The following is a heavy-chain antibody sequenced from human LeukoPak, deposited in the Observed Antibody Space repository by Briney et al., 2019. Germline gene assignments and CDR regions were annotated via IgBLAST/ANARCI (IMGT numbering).Heavy chain of an antibody. CDR2: ISYDGSNK. CDR1: GFTFSSYC. Sequence: GGSLRLSFAASGFTFSSYCMHWGRQAPGKGLEGVAVISYDGSNKYYADSVKGRFTISRDNSKNTLYLQMNSLRAEDTAVYYCAKDPPGRGSYPDYWGQGTLVTVSS. CDR3: AKDPPGRGSYPDY. D-gene: IGHD2-15*01. V-gene: IGHV3-30*18. J-gene: IGHJ4*02.